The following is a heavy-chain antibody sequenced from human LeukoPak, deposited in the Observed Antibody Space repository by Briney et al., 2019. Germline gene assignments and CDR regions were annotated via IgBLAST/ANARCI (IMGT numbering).Heavy chain of an antibody. Sequence: QPGGTLRLSCAASGFTFSNYGMNWVRQAPGKGLEWVSGITSSGITYYADSVKGRFTISRDNFRNTLYLQMNTLTADDTGVYYCAKVRGYSYGGDLDYWGHGTLVTVSS. V-gene: IGHV3-23*01. CDR1: GFTFSNYG. D-gene: IGHD5-18*01. CDR3: AKVRGYSYGGDLDY. CDR2: ITSSGIT. J-gene: IGHJ4*01.